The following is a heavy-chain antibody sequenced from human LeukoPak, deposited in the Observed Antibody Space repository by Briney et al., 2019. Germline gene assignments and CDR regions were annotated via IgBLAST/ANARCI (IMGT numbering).Heavy chain of an antibody. D-gene: IGHD6-13*01. CDR2: ISAYSGNT. Sequence: ASVKVSCKASGYTFTSYGISWVRQAPGQGLEWMGWISAYSGNTNYAQKLQGRVTMTTDTSTSTAYMELRSLRSDDTAVYYCAREYSSSWYIGWFDPWGQGTLVTVSS. CDR1: GYTFTSYG. J-gene: IGHJ5*02. CDR3: AREYSSSWYIGWFDP. V-gene: IGHV1-18*01.